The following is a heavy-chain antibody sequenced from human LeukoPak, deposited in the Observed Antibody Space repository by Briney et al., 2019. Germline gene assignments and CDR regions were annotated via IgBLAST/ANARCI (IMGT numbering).Heavy chain of an antibody. J-gene: IGHJ4*02. Sequence: GASVKVSCKASGYTFTIYGISWVRQAPGQGLEWMGWISAYNGNTNYAQKLQGRVTMTTDTSTSTAYMELRSLRSDDTAVYYCARDLGGQLGATEANFDYWGQGTLVTVSS. CDR2: ISAYNGNT. CDR1: GYTFTIYG. D-gene: IGHD1-26*01. CDR3: ARDLGGQLGATEANFDY. V-gene: IGHV1-18*01.